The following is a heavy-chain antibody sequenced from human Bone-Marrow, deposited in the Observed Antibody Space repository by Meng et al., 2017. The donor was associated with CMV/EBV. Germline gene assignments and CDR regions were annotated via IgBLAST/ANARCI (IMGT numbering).Heavy chain of an antibody. CDR1: GFTVSRNY. CDR2: IYGSGTT. CDR3: ARGADTPMVLPPDF. Sequence: GGSLRLSCAASGFTVSRNYMGWVRQAPGKGLEWVSVIYGSGTTNYPDFVKGRFTISRDNSRTTVYLQMNSLRAEDSAVYFCARGADTPMVLPPDFWGKGALVTVSS. D-gene: IGHD5-18*01. J-gene: IGHJ4*02. V-gene: IGHV3-66*02.